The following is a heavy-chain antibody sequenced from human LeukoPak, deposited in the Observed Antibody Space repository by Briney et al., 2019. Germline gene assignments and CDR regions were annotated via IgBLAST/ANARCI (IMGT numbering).Heavy chain of an antibody. Sequence: SETLSLTCAVYGGSFSDYYWTWIRQPPGKGLEWIGEINHSGYSNYNPSLKSRVIILKDASRNQFSLNLNSVTAADTAMYFCARRGSAGGRCFDAWGQGTLVTVSS. D-gene: IGHD6-13*01. J-gene: IGHJ4*02. CDR3: ARRGSAGGRCFDA. CDR1: GGSFSDYY. CDR2: INHSGYS. V-gene: IGHV4-34*01.